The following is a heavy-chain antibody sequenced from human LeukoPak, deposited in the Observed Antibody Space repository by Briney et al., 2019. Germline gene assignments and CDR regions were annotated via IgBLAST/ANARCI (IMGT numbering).Heavy chain of an antibody. V-gene: IGHV3-21*01. CDR1: GFTFSSYS. Sequence: GGSLRLSCAASGFTFSSYSMNWVRQAPGKGLEWVSSISSSSSYIYYADSVKGRFTISRDNAKNSLYLQMNSLRAEDTAVYYCATENYDFWSGYTGLLGYWGQGTLVTVSS. D-gene: IGHD3-3*01. CDR3: ATENYDFWSGYTGLLGY. J-gene: IGHJ4*02. CDR2: ISSSSSYI.